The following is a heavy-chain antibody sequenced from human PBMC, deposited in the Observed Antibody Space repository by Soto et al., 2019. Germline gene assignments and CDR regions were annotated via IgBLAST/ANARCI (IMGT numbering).Heavy chain of an antibody. V-gene: IGHV5-51*01. D-gene: IGHD3-22*01. CDR2: IYPGDSDT. Sequence: PGESLKISCKGSGYSFTSYWIGWVRQMPGKGLEWMGIIYPGDSDTRYSPSFQGQVTISADKSISTAYLQWSRLKDSDTAMYYCARRGRICMIVVVSSFDYWGQGTLVTVSS. J-gene: IGHJ4*02. CDR3: ARRGRICMIVVVSSFDY. CDR1: GYSFTSYW.